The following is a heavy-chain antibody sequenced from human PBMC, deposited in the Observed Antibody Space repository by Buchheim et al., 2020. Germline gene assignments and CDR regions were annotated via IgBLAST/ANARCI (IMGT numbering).Heavy chain of an antibody. J-gene: IGHJ4*02. CDR2: VYLSGNT. D-gene: IGHD1-26*01. Sequence: QVQLQESGPGLVKPSGTLSLTCVVSGGSICSXYWWNWVRQSPEKGLEWIGEVYLSGNTNYNPSLKSRDXTSVVTSKNQFSLKLTSVTAADTAVYYCARGGAKYDNWGPGTL. CDR1: GGSICSXYW. CDR3: ARGGAKYDN. V-gene: IGHV4-4*02.